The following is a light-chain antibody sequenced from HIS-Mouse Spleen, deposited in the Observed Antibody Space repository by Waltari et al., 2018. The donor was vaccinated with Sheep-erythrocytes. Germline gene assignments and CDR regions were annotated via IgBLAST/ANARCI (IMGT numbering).Light chain of an antibody. V-gene: IGKV3-20*01. Sequence: ELVLTQSPGTLSLSPGERATLSCRASQSVSSSYLAWYQQKPGQAPRLLIYGASRRATGIPERFSGSGSGTDFTLTISRLEPEDFAMYYCQQYDSSLTLTFGQGTKVEIK. J-gene: IGKJ1*01. CDR3: QQYDSSLTLT. CDR1: QSVSSSY. CDR2: GAS.